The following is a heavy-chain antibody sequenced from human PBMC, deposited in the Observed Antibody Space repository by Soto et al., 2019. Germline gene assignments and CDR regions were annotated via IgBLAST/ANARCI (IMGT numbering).Heavy chain of an antibody. J-gene: IGHJ4*02. V-gene: IGHV4-59*08. CDR1: GGSISSYY. D-gene: IGHD4-17*01. Sequence: SETLSLTCTVSGGSISSYYWSWIRQPPGKGLEWIGYIYYSGSTNYNPSLKSRVTISVDTSKNQFSLKLSSVTAADTAVYYCARRYGASFDYWGRGTLVIVSS. CDR3: ARRYGASFDY. CDR2: IYYSGST.